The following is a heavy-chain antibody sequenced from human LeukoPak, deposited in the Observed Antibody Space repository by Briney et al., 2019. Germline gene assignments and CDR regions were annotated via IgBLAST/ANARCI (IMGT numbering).Heavy chain of an antibody. CDR3: AKAIAQCGGDCYGEYFQH. CDR1: GFTFSSYA. CDR2: ISGSGGST. V-gene: IGHV3-23*01. J-gene: IGHJ1*01. Sequence: GGSLRLSCAASGFTFSSYAMSWVRQAPGKGLEWVSAISGSGGSTYYADPVKGRFTISRDNSKNTLYLQMNSLRAEDTAVYYCAKAIAQCGGDCYGEYFQHWGQGTLVTVSS. D-gene: IGHD2-21*02.